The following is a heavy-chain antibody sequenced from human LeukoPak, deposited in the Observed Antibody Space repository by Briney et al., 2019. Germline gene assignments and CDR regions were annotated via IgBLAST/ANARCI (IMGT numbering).Heavy chain of an antibody. CDR3: AKDLEAGSSDFWSGSHIGDYFDY. J-gene: IGHJ4*02. D-gene: IGHD3-3*01. CDR2: ISGSGGST. V-gene: IGHV3-23*01. CDR1: GFTFSSYA. Sequence: PGGSLRLSCAASGFTFSSYAMSWVRQAPGKGLEWVSAISGSGGSTYYADSVKGRFTISRDNSKNTLYLQMNSLRAEDTAVYYCAKDLEAGSSDFWSGSHIGDYFDYWGQGTLVTVSS.